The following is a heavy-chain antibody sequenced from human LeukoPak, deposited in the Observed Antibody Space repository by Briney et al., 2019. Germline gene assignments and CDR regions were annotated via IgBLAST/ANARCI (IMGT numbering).Heavy chain of an antibody. V-gene: IGHV3-20*04. J-gene: IGHJ4*02. Sequence: PGGSLRLSCGASGFIFDSYDMLWVRQAPGKGLEWVATIDWSGDSTVYADSVKGRFTISRDNARNSLYLQMNSLRAEDTAFYYCVRDRLRADSWGQGTLVTVSS. CDR1: GFIFDSYD. CDR3: VRDRLRADS. D-gene: IGHD6-6*01. CDR2: IDWSGDST.